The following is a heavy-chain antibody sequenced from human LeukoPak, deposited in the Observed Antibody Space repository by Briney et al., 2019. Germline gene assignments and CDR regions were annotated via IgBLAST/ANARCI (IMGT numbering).Heavy chain of an antibody. J-gene: IGHJ1*01. V-gene: IGHV4-39*01. D-gene: IGHD2-8*01. CDR1: GGSISSSSYY. CDR3: ARHTPNGVFQH. Sequence: SETLSLTCTVSGGSISSSSYYWGWIRQPPGKGLEWIGSIYYSGSTYYNPSLKSRVTISVDTSKNQFSLKLSSVTAADTAVYYCARHTPNGVFQHWGQGTLVTVSS. CDR2: IYYSGST.